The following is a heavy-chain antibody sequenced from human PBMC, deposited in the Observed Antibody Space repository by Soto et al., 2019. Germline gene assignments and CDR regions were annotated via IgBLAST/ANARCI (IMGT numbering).Heavy chain of an antibody. J-gene: IGHJ4*02. Sequence: EVQLLESGGGLVQPGGSLRLSCAASGFTFSSYAMSWVRQAPGKGLAWVSGISVSGGSTYYVDSVKGRFTISRDNSKNTLYLQMNSLRAEDTAVYYCASNTRYDPPDYWGQVTLVTVSS. V-gene: IGHV3-23*01. D-gene: IGHD3-16*01. CDR3: ASNTRYDPPDY. CDR1: GFTFSSYA. CDR2: ISVSGGST.